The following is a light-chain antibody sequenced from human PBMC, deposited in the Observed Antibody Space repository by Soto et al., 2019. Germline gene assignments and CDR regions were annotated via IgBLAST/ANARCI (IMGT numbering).Light chain of an antibody. J-gene: IGKJ5*01. Sequence: DIQVTHSPSFLSPSVRDRVTIACRASQGISNFLAWYQQKAGKAPKLLIYAASSLQTGVPSRFSGSGSGTDFTLTISSLQPEDFGTYYCQQDISFPITFGQGTRLE. CDR2: AAS. CDR1: QGISNF. V-gene: IGKV1-9*01. CDR3: QQDISFPIT.